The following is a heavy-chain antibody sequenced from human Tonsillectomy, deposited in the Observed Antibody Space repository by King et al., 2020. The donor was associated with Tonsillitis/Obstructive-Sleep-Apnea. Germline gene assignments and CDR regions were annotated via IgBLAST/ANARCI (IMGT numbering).Heavy chain of an antibody. V-gene: IGHV3-72*01. CDR2: TRNKAHSYTT. D-gene: IGHD1-14*01. J-gene: IGHJ4*02. CDR3: ARVRTSSPVYNLGY. CDR1: GFTFSDHY. Sequence: QLVQSGGGLVQPGGSLRLSCAASGFTFSDHYMDWVRQAPGKGLEWVGRTRNKAHSYTTEYAASVKGRFTISRDDSENSLYLQMNSLKTEDTAVYYCARVRTSSPVYNLGYWGQGTLVTVSS.